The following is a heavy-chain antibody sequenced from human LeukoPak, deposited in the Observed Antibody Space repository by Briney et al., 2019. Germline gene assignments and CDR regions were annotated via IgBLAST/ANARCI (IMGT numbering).Heavy chain of an antibody. V-gene: IGHV3-53*01. D-gene: IGHD3-16*01. J-gene: IGHJ6*02. CDR3: ARDSLVFHGMDV. CDR2: IYSGGST. CDR1: GFTVSSNY. Sequence: PRGSLRLSCAASGFTVSSNYMSWVRQTPRKGLEWVSVIYSGGSTYYADSVKGRFTISRDNSKNTLYLQMNSLRAEDTAVYYCARDSLVFHGMDVWGQGTTVTVSS.